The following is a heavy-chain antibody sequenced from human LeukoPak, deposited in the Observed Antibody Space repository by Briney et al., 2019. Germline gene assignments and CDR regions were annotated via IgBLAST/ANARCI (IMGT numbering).Heavy chain of an antibody. CDR3: AGTVGDGYNPRGYYFDY. D-gene: IGHD5-24*01. CDR2: IIPILGIA. J-gene: IGHJ4*02. V-gene: IGHV1-69*04. Sequence: ASVKVSCKASGGTFSSYAISWVRQAPGQGLEWMGRIIPILGIASYAQKFQGRVTITADKSTSTAYMELSSLRSEDTAVYYCAGTVGDGYNPRGYYFDYWGQGTLVTVSS. CDR1: GGTFSSYA.